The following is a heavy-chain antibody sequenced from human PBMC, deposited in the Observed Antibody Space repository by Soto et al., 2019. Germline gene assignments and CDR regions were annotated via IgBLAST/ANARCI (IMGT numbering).Heavy chain of an antibody. CDR2: INPNSGGT. V-gene: IGHV1-2*02. CDR1: GYTFTGYY. J-gene: IGHJ6*02. CDR3: AREGGRGSGLYYYYYGMDV. D-gene: IGHD6-19*01. Sequence: GASVKVSCKASGYTFTGYYMHWVRQAPGQGLEWMGWINPNSGGTNYAQKFQGRVTMTRDTSISTAYMELSRLRSDDTAVYYCAREGGRGSGLYYYYYGMDVWGQGTTVTVS.